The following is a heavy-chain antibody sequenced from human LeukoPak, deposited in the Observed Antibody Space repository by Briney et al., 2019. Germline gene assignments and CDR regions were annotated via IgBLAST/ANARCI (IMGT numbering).Heavy chain of an antibody. D-gene: IGHD3-10*01. CDR2: INDDGSST. J-gene: IGHJ4*02. CDR3: AKVRVYYYGSGSQGPFDY. Sequence: PGGSLRLSCAASGFTFKLYWMHWVRQAPGKGPVWVSRINDDGSSTSYADSVKGRFTISRDDAKNTLYLQMNSLRAEDTAVYYCAKVRVYYYGSGSQGPFDYWGQGTLVTVSS. V-gene: IGHV3-74*01. CDR1: GFTFKLYW.